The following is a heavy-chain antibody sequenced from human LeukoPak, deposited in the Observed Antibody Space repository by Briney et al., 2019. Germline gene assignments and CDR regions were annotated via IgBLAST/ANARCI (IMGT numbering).Heavy chain of an antibody. D-gene: IGHD5-12*01. CDR3: AKDLAMIAMDV. CDR1: RFTLSSYE. V-gene: IGHV3-48*03. CDR2: ISSSGSTI. J-gene: IGHJ6*04. Sequence: GGSLSLSCAASRFTLSSYEMNWVRQAPAKGVERVSYISSSGSTIYYADSVKGRFTICRDNSKNTLYLKMNSRRAEDTAVYYGAKDLAMIAMDVWGKGTTVTVSS.